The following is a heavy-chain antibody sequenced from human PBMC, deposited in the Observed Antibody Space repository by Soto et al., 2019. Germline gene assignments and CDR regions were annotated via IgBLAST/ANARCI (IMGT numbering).Heavy chain of an antibody. CDR1: NGSMSPYY. CDR2: VYYSGGT. J-gene: IGHJ4*02. CDR3: ARGHNCYEPHFGS. V-gene: IGHV4-59*01. D-gene: IGHD2-21*01. Sequence: QVQLQESGPGLVKPSETLSLTCTVSNGSMSPYYWTWVRQPPGKGLEWIGYVYYSGGTFYNPSLGRRVTTTLDTAQNQFSLKIASGTGADPAVYYRARGHNCYEPHFGSWGPGTLVTVSS.